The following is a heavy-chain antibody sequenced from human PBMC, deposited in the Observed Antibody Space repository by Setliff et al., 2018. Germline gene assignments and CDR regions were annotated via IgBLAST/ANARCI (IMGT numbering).Heavy chain of an antibody. D-gene: IGHD4-17*01. Sequence: ASVKVSCKASGYTFSSYDINWVRQATGQGLEWMGWMNPNSGNTGYAQKFQGRVTMTRNTSISTAYMELSSLRSDDTAVYYCARGDYGDYGEGEAAYWGQGTLVTVSS. CDR3: ARGDYGDYGEGEAAY. CDR2: MNPNSGNT. CDR1: GYTFSSYD. V-gene: IGHV1-8*01. J-gene: IGHJ4*02.